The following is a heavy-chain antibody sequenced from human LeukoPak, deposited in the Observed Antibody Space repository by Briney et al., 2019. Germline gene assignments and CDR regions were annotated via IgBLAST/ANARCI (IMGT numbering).Heavy chain of an antibody. Sequence: SETLSLTCTVSGGPISSSRYYWGWIRQPPGKGLEWIGTIYYSGSTYYNPSLKSRVTISVVTSKNQFSLKLSSVTAADTAVCYCARLSPYLGSGSSAFPDDFWGQGTLVTVSS. CDR2: IYYSGST. CDR1: GGPISSSRYY. D-gene: IGHD3-10*01. V-gene: IGHV4-39*01. CDR3: ARLSPYLGSGSSAFPDDF. J-gene: IGHJ4*02.